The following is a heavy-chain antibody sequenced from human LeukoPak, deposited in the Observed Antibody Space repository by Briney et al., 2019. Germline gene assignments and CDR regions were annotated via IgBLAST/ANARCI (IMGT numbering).Heavy chain of an antibody. CDR2: INHSGST. CDR3: ARGRTIFGVVIIKDYYYGMDV. CDR1: GGSFSGYY. D-gene: IGHD3-3*01. V-gene: IGHV4-34*01. J-gene: IGHJ6*02. Sequence: KPSETLSLTCAVYGGSFSGYYWSWIRQPPGKGLEWIGEINHSGSTNYNPSLKSRVTISVDTSKNQFSLKLSSVTAADTAVYYCARGRTIFGVVIIKDYYYGMDVWGQGTTVTVSS.